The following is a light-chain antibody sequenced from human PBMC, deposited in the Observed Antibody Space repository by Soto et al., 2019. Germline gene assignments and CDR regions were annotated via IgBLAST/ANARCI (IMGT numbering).Light chain of an antibody. CDR1: QSVNSN. V-gene: IGKV3-15*01. CDR3: QQYDTWPPVT. Sequence: TQSPVTLSLSPGERGTLSCSASQSVNSNLAWYQQKPGQAPRLLIYGASTRAAGIPARFSGSGSGTEFTLTISSLQSEDLAVYYCQQYDTWPPVTFGQGTKVDIK. CDR2: GAS. J-gene: IGKJ1*01.